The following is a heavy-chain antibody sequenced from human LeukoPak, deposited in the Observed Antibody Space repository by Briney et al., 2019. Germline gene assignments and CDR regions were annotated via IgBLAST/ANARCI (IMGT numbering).Heavy chain of an antibody. D-gene: IGHD3-22*01. V-gene: IGHV1-46*01. CDR1: GYTFTIYY. CDR2: INPSGGST. Sequence: ASVKVSCTASGYTFTIYYMHWVRQAPGQGLEWMGIINPSGGSTSYAQKFQGRVTMTRDTSTSTVYMELSSLRSEDTAVYYCARSRRITMIVVVIGYFDYWGQGTLVTVSS. J-gene: IGHJ4*02. CDR3: ARSRRITMIVVVIGYFDY.